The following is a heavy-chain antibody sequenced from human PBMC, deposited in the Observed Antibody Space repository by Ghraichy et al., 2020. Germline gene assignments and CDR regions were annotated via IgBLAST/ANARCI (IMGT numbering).Heavy chain of an antibody. J-gene: IGHJ4*01. V-gene: IGHV4-59*08. D-gene: IGHD3-10*01. CDR3: ARQGMTPLYYFDF. CDR1: GASIDNYY. CDR2: IYDSGTT. Sequence: SETLSLTCTVSGASIDNYYWSWVRQPPGKGLEWIGYIYDSGTTNYNPSLKGRVTMSLDTSKNQFSLYLSSVTAADAAIYYCARQGMTPLYYFDFWGRGTLITVSS.